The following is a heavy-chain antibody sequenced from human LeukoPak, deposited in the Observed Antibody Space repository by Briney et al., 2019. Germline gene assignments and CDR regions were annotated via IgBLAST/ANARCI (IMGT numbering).Heavy chain of an antibody. CDR3: AKGSPRYYYDRSGYPFDY. D-gene: IGHD3-22*01. CDR2: ISWDGGST. Sequence: GGSLRLSCAASGFTFDDYAMHWVRQAPGKGLEWVSLISWDGGSTYYADSVKGRFTISRDNSKNSLYLQMNSLRAEDTALYYCAKGSPRYYYDRSGYPFDYWGQGTLVTVSS. CDR1: GFTFDDYA. V-gene: IGHV3-43D*03. J-gene: IGHJ4*02.